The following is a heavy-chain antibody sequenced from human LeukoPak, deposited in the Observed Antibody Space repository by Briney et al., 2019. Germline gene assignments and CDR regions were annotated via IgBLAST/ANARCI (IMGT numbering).Heavy chain of an antibody. CDR1: GFTFSSYS. V-gene: IGHV3-48*04. CDR2: ISSSSSTI. CDR3: ARGLSGSSGWYYYGAFDI. D-gene: IGHD6-19*01. J-gene: IGHJ3*02. Sequence: GGSLRLSRAASGFTFSSYSMNWVRQAPGKGLEWVSYISSSSSTIYYADSVKGRFTISRDNAKNSLYLQMNSLRAEDTAVYYCARGLSGSSGWYYYGAFDIWGQGTMVTVSS.